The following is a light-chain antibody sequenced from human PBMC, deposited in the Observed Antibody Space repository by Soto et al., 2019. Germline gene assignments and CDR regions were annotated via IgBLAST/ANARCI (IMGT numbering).Light chain of an antibody. CDR1: QSISNW. Sequence: DIQMTQSPSTLSASVGDRVTITCRASQSISNWLAWYQQKAGKAPKLLIFKASTLESGVPSRFSGSGSGTEFTLNISSLQPDDFATYHCQQYDTYPRTFGQGTKVDIK. CDR3: QQYDTYPRT. J-gene: IGKJ1*01. CDR2: KAS. V-gene: IGKV1-5*03.